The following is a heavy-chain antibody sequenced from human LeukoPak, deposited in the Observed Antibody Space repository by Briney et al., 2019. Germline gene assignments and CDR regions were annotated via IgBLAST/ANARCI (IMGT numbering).Heavy chain of an antibody. Sequence: GGSLSLSCTASAFSFSSYEMNWLRQAPGKGLEWISYISGSGSAMYYAESVKGRFTISRDNAKNKLYLQMNSLRAEDTAVYYCARFNWGFDWGQGTVVIVSS. CDR1: AFSFSSYE. J-gene: IGHJ3*01. D-gene: IGHD7-27*01. V-gene: IGHV3-48*03. CDR3: ARFNWGFD. CDR2: ISGSGSAM.